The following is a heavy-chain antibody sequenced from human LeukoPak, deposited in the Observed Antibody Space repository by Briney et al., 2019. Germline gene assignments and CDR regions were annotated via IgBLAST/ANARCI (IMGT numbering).Heavy chain of an antibody. CDR3: ARPSIDYDSSGMFDY. V-gene: IGHV1-69*13. CDR2: IIPIFGTA. D-gene: IGHD3-22*01. J-gene: IGHJ4*02. Sequence: SVKVSCKASGGTFSSYAISWVRQAPGRGLEWMGGIIPIFGTANYAQKFQGRVTITADESTSTAYMELSSLRSEDTAVYYCARPSIDYDSSGMFDYWGQGTLVTVSS. CDR1: GGTFSSYA.